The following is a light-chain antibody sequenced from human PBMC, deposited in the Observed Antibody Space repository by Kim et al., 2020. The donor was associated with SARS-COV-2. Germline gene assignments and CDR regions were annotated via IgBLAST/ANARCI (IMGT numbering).Light chain of an antibody. CDR2: GDH. CDR1: GGNMASDF. Sequence: GKRVIITCSRSGGNMASDFVQWFQQRSGGSPRTVSYGDHQRPSGVSDRFLGVVDSSANSASLTVSGLRTEDAADYYCQSYDDENWIFGGGTKLTVL. V-gene: IGLV6-57*01. J-gene: IGLJ2*01. CDR3: QSYDDENWI.